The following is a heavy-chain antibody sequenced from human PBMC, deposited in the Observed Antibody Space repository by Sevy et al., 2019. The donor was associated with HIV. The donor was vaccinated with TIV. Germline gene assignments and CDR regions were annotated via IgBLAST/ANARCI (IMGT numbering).Heavy chain of an antibody. Sequence: GGSLRLSCTASGFTFGDYAMSWVRQAPGKGLEWVGFIRSKAYGGTTEYAASVKGRFTISSDDSKSMAYLQMNSLKPEDTDVYYYTRAYSQLGYFDYDYWFDPWGQGTLVTVSS. CDR2: IRSKAYGGTT. D-gene: IGHD3-9*01. CDR1: GFTFGDYA. CDR3: TRAYSQLGYFDYDYWFDP. V-gene: IGHV3-49*04. J-gene: IGHJ5*02.